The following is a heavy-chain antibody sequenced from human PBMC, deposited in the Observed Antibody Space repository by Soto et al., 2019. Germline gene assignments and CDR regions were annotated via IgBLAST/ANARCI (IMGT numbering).Heavy chain of an antibody. CDR3: ARQGMEFRNWNYLPWPDDYYYYGMDV. J-gene: IGHJ6*02. CDR2: ISAYNGNT. V-gene: IGHV1-18*04. Sequence: QVQLVQSGAEVKKPGASVKVSCKASGYTFTSYGISWVRQAPGQGLEWMGWISAYNGNTNYAQKLQGRGTMTTDTSTSTAYMELRSLRSDDTAVYYCARQGMEFRNWNYLPWPDDYYYYGMDVWGQGTTVTVSS. D-gene: IGHD1-7*01. CDR1: GYTFTSYG.